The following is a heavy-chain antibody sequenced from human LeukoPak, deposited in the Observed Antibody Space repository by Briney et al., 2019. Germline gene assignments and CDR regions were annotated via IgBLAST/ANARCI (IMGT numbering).Heavy chain of an antibody. CDR2: IYHSGST. J-gene: IGHJ4*02. CDR1: GYSISRGYS. V-gene: IGHV4-38-2*02. D-gene: IGHD1-26*01. CDR3: ARDEGGSYGLDY. Sequence: PSETLSLTCTVSGYSISRGYSWGWIRQPPGKGLEWIGNIYHSGSTNYSPSLKSRVTMSVDTSKNQFSLKLSSVTAADTAVYYCARDEGGSYGLDYWGQGTLVTVSS.